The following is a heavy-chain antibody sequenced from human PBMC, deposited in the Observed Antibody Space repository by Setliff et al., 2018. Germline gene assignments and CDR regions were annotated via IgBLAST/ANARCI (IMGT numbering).Heavy chain of an antibody. D-gene: IGHD6-6*01. V-gene: IGHV4-39*01. CDR3: ARGRNVAARLLDS. Sequence: PSETLSLTCTVPGGSISSISYYWGWIRQPPGKGLEWIGTVYDSGTTYYNPSLKSRVTIFVDTSKNQFSLNLNSVTAADTAVYYCARGRNVAARLLDSWGQGARVTVSS. J-gene: IGHJ4*02. CDR1: GGSISSISYY. CDR2: VYDSGTT.